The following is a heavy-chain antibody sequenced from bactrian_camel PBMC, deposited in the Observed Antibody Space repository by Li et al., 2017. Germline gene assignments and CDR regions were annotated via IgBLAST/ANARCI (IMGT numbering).Heavy chain of an antibody. V-gene: IGHV3S53*01. CDR2: INSDGTI. D-gene: IGHD8*01. J-gene: IGHJ7*01. CDR1: GYILLSCS. Sequence: VQLVESGGGSVQAGGSLKLSCTASGYILLSCSRNWYRQALGKERELVSSINSDGTITYADSVKGRFTSSRDNAENTMYLQMNSLKSEDTAIYYCAAGRRAYCSGANWFRNMDFEGKGTQVTVS.